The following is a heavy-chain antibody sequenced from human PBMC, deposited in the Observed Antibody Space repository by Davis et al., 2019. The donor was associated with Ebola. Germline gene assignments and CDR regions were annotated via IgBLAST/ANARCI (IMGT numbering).Heavy chain of an antibody. CDR3: ASSRPHYCSSTSCYKFGAFDI. Sequence: PSETLSLTCTVSGGSISSYYWSWIRQPPGKGLEWIGYIYYSGSTNYNPSLKSRVTISVDTSKNQFSLKLSSVTAADTAVYYCASSRPHYCSSTSCYKFGAFDIWGQGTMVTVSS. CDR2: IYYSGST. CDR1: GGSISSYY. D-gene: IGHD2-2*02. V-gene: IGHV4-59*08. J-gene: IGHJ3*02.